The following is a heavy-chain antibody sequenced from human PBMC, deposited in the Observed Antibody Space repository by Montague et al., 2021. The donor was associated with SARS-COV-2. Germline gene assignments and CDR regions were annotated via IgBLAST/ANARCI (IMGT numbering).Heavy chain of an antibody. J-gene: IGHJ5*02. V-gene: IGHV4-39*01. CDR1: GDSITTTTYY. Sequence: SETLSLTCKVSGDSITTTTYYRVWIRQPPGKGLEWIGSINYSGSTFYNPSLKSRLSMSMDTSTNQFSLRLTSMTAADTAIYYCVRRGGTYYYGSGSFDPWGQGTLVAVSS. CDR2: INYSGST. D-gene: IGHD3-10*01. CDR3: VRRGGTYYYGSGSFDP.